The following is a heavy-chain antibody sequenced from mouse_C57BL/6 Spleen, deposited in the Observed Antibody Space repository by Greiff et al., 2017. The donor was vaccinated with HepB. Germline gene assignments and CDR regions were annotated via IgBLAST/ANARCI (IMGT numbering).Heavy chain of an antibody. CDR1: GYTFTSYP. D-gene: IGHD2-3*01. CDR3: ARSRDGYRDY. V-gene: IGHV1-61*01. Sequence: QVQLQQPGAELVRPGSSVKLSCKASGYTFTSYPPPSVKQRPGQGLEWIGNIYPSDSETHYNQKFKDTATLTVDKSSSTAYMQLSSLTSEDSAVYYCARSRDGYRDYWGQGTTLTVSS. CDR2: IYPSDSET. J-gene: IGHJ2*01.